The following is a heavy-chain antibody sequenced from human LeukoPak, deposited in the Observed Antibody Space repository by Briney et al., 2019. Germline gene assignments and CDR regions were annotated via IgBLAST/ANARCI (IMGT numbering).Heavy chain of an antibody. CDR1: GFTFSYYG. CDR2: IRYEKNEK. D-gene: IGHD3-10*01. J-gene: IGHJ5*02. V-gene: IGHV3-30*02. Sequence: GGSLRLSCAAPGFTFSYYGMHWVRQSPGKGLEWVAFIRYEKNEKYYADSVKGRFTISRDNSKNTLYLEMNSLRVEDTAVYYCAKDLMRDRWFGESWGQGTLVTVSS. CDR3: AKDLMRDRWFGES.